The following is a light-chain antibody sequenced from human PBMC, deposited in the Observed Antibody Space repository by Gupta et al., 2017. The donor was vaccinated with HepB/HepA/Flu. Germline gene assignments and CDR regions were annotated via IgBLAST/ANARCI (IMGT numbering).Light chain of an antibody. CDR1: SCNLVAGYD. CDR3: QSYDSSLRGVV. V-gene: IGLV1-40*01. CDR2: GNS. Sequence: HSVLTQPPSVSGAPGQRVTISCTGSSCNLVAGYDVHWHQQLPRTAPKLLIYGNSNRPSGVPNRFSGSKSGTSAARAFTGLQAGDKADYYCQSYDSSLRGVVFGGGTKLPVL. J-gene: IGLJ2*01.